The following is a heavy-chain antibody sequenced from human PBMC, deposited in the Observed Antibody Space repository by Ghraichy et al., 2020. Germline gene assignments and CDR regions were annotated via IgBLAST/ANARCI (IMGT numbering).Heavy chain of an antibody. V-gene: IGHV1-2*02. CDR2: INPNSGGT. CDR1: RATFSSSD. J-gene: IGHJ1*01. CDR3: ARDPTSYYYDSSGYWKL. D-gene: IGHD3-22*01. Sequence: ASVKVSCKTSRATFSSSDMHWVRQSPGQGLEWMGWINPNSGGTNYAQKFQGRVTMTRDTSISTAYMELSRLRSDDTAVYYCARDPTSYYYDSSGYWKLWGQ.